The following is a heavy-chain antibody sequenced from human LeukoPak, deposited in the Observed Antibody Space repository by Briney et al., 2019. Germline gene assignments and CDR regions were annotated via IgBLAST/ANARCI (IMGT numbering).Heavy chain of an antibody. D-gene: IGHD2-21*02. CDR2: IWYDGGNK. V-gene: IGHV3-33*08. J-gene: IGHJ4*02. CDR3: ARGLTQIPRLATGLGH. Sequence: PGRSLRLSCSVSGFTFSSHAMHWVRQAPGKGLEWVAVIWYDGGNKYYADSVKGRFTISRDNSKNTLYLEMNSLRAEDTAVYYCARGLTQIPRLATGLGHWGQGTLVTVSS. CDR1: GFTFSSHA.